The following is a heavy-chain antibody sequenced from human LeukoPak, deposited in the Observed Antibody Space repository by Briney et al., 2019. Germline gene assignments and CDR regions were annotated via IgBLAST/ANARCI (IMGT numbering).Heavy chain of an antibody. Sequence: PGGPLRLSCAASGFTFTDFWMTWVRQAPGKGLEWVSAISGSGGSTYYADSVKGRFTISRDNSKNTLYLQMNSLRAEDTAVYYCAKEATSCSSTSCYPYYFDYWGQGTLVTVSS. CDR2: ISGSGGST. CDR3: AKEATSCSSTSCYPYYFDY. J-gene: IGHJ4*02. V-gene: IGHV3-23*01. D-gene: IGHD2-2*01. CDR1: GFTFTDFW.